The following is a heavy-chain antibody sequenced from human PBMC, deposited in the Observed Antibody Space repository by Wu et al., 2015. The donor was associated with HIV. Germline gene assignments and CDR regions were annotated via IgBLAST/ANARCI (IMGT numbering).Heavy chain of an antibody. Sequence: QVQLVQSGAEVKKPGASVKVSCKASGYTFTGYYMHWVRQAPGQGLEWMGWINPNSGDTNYAQNFQGRVTMTRDTSISTAYMELSSLRSEDTAVYYCARASARGPRGYYYYYMDVWGKGTTVTVSS. V-gene: IGHV1-2*02. CDR3: ARASARGPRGYYYYYMDV. D-gene: IGHD3-16*01. CDR2: INPNSGDT. J-gene: IGHJ6*03. CDR1: GYTFTGYY.